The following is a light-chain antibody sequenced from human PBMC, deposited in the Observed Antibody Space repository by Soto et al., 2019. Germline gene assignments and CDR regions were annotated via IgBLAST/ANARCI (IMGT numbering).Light chain of an antibody. Sequence: DLQMTQSPSSLSASVGDRVTITCRASQSISSYLNWYQQKPGKAPKLLIYAASSLQSGVPSRFSGSGSATHFTLTISSLQPEDFATYYCQQSYSTPGFGPGTKVDIK. V-gene: IGKV1-39*01. CDR1: QSISSY. CDR3: QQSYSTPG. J-gene: IGKJ3*01. CDR2: AAS.